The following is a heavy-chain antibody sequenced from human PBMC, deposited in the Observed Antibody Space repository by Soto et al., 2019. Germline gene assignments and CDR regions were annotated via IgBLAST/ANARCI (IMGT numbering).Heavy chain of an antibody. J-gene: IGHJ3*02. CDR2: ISGSGGST. V-gene: IGHV3-23*01. CDR3: AKDGGGNSYDDAFDI. D-gene: IGHD2-15*01. Sequence: PGGSRRLSCSASGFTFGIYAMSWVRQAPGKGLEWVSAISGSGGSTYYADSVKGRFTISRDNSKNTLYLQMNSLRAEDTAVYYCAKDGGGNSYDDAFDIWGQGTMVTVSS. CDR1: GFTFGIYA.